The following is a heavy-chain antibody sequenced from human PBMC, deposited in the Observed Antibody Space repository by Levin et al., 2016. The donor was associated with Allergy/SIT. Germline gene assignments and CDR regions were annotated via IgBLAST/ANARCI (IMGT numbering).Heavy chain of an antibody. D-gene: IGHD3-9*01. CDR2: ISYDGSNK. CDR1: GFTFSSYA. Sequence: GESLKISCAASGFTFSSYAMHWVRQAPGKGLEWVAVISYDGSNKYYADSVKGRFTISRDNSKNTLYLQMNSLRAEDTAVYYCARSGRGWSYYDILTGTNWFDPWGQGTLVTVSS. CDR3: ARSGRGWSYYDILTGTNWFDP. J-gene: IGHJ5*02. V-gene: IGHV3-30-3*01.